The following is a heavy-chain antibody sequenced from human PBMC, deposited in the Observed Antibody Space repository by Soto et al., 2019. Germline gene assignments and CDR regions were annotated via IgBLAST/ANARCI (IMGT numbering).Heavy chain of an antibody. D-gene: IGHD2-15*01. J-gene: IGHJ4*02. CDR2: INPISGGT. Sequence: ASVKVSCKTSGYTFTGHHIHWVRQAPGQGLEWMGWINPISGGTKYREKFQGRVSITRDKSSSTAYMELSSLTSDDSDVYYCAKDGRHCSGGSCPQGHWGQGTLVTVSS. V-gene: IGHV1-2*02. CDR1: GYTFTGHH. CDR3: AKDGRHCSGGSCPQGH.